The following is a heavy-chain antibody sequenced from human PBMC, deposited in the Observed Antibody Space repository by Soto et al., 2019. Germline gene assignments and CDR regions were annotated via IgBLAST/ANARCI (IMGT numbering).Heavy chain of an antibody. CDR1: CASLSGSY. Sequence: SETLSLTCTVSCASLSGSYWSWIRRPAGKGLEWIGRIYFTGSTNYNPSLRGRVTMSVDTSKNQFSLRLNSVTAADTAMYYCGRDTPGTTTEGAPSYFDLWGRGTLGTVS. J-gene: IGHJ2*01. CDR3: GRDTPGTTTEGAPSYFDL. D-gene: IGHD1-1*01. CDR2: IYFTGST. V-gene: IGHV4-4*07.